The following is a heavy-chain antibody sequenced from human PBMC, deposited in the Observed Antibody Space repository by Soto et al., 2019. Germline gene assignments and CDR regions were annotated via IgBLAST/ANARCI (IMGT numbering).Heavy chain of an antibody. CDR1: GYTYSTYH. D-gene: IGHD3-22*01. V-gene: IGHV1-18*01. Sequence: GASVKVSCKASGYTYSTYHTSWVRQAPGQGLEFIGWINVDNGNTIYAQKFQGRVTMTEDTSTDTAYMELSSLRSEDTAVYYCATGSKYYYDSSGSFGFEPRGQGTLVTVSS. CDR3: ATGSKYYYDSSGSFGFEP. CDR2: INVDNGNT. J-gene: IGHJ5*02.